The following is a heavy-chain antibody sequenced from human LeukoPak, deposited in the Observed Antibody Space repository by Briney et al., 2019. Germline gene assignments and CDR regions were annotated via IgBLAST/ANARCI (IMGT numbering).Heavy chain of an antibody. J-gene: IGHJ6*03. CDR3: ASLIGAGYYYMDV. CDR2: ISYDGSNK. Sequence: GRSLRLSCAASGFTFSSYAMHWVRQAPGKGLEWVAVISYDGSNKCYADSVKGRFTISRDNSKNTLYLQMNSLRAEDTAVYYCASLIGAGYYYMDVWGKGTTVTVSS. CDR1: GFTFSSYA. D-gene: IGHD7-27*01. V-gene: IGHV3-30*04.